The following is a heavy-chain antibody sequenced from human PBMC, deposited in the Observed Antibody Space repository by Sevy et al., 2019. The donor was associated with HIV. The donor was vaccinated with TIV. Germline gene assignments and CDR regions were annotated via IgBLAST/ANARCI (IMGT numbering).Heavy chain of an antibody. CDR3: ARAYSEYYYGMDV. Sequence: SETLSLTCTVSGDSISGYYWSWIRQPPGKGLEWIGYFYYSRSTNYNPSLKSRVTISVDTSKNQVFLKVSSVTTADTAVYYCARAYSEYYYGMDVWGQGTTVTVSS. J-gene: IGHJ6*02. CDR2: FYYSRST. V-gene: IGHV4-59*01. D-gene: IGHD4-4*01. CDR1: GDSISGYY.